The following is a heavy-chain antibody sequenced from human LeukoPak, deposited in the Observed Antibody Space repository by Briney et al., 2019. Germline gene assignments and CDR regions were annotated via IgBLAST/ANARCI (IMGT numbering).Heavy chain of an antibody. V-gene: IGHV3-72*01. CDR3: ALMWY. CDR2: IRNKANSYIT. CDR1: GFIFSGHY. D-gene: IGHD2-21*01. J-gene: IGHJ4*02. Sequence: GGCLRLSCAASGFIFSGHYMDWVRQAPGKGLEWVGRIRNKANSYITEYAASVKGRFTISRDDSKNSLYLQMNSLKSEDTAVYYCALMWYWGQGTLVTVSS.